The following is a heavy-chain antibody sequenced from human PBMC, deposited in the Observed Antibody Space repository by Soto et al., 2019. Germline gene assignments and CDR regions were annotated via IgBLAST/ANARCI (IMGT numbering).Heavy chain of an antibody. Sequence: QVQLVQSGEEGRKLGSPVKVSSKAPGNILVNYVIPWVRQPLGQGLGWMGWISPYSGNTHYASKVQGRLTMTTDTSTSTAYMDLGSLTSDDTAVYYCAMVDNYVTPTPQDVWGQGTTVTVSS. CDR1: GNILVNYV. J-gene: IGHJ6*02. CDR3: AMVDNYVTPTPQDV. CDR2: ISPYSGNT. V-gene: IGHV1-18*01. D-gene: IGHD3-16*01.